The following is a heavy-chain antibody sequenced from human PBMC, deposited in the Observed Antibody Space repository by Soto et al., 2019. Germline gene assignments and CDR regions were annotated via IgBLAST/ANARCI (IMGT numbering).Heavy chain of an antibody. V-gene: IGHV1-58*01. D-gene: IGHD1-7*01. J-gene: IGHJ6*02. CDR3: ARGKYNWNYVPPYYYGMDV. CDR1: GFTFTSSA. CDR2: IVVGSGNT. Sequence: SVKVSCKASGFTFTSSAVQWVRQARGQRLEWIGWIVVGSGNTNYAQKFQERVTITRDMSTSTAYMELSSLRSEDTAVYYCARGKYNWNYVPPYYYGMDVWGQGTTVTVSS.